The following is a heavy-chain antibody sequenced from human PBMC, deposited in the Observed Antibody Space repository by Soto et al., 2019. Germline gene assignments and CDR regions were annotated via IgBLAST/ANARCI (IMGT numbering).Heavy chain of an antibody. J-gene: IGHJ6*02. Sequence: LRLSCAASGFTFSSYTMHWVRQAPGKGLEWVAVITYNGNEYYTDSVRGRFTISRDSSRTTVYLQMNSLRPGDTALYYCARELMPAAGSGDFYAMDVWGQGTTVTVSS. CDR3: ARELMPAAGSGDFYAMDV. CDR1: GFTFSSYT. CDR2: ITYNGNE. V-gene: IGHV3-30*04. D-gene: IGHD6-13*01.